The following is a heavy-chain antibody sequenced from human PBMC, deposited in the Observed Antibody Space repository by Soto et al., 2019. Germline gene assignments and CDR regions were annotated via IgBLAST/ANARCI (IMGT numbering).Heavy chain of an antibody. CDR3: ARGDVSSASGYYYYGMDV. D-gene: IGHD6-6*01. Sequence: GESLKISCKGSGYSFTIYWISWVRQMPGKGLEWMGRIDPSDSYTNYSPSFQGHVTISADKSISTAYLQWSSLKASDTAMYYCARGDVSSASGYYYYGMDVWGQGTTVTVSS. CDR1: GYSFTIYW. CDR2: IDPSDSYT. V-gene: IGHV5-10-1*01. J-gene: IGHJ6*02.